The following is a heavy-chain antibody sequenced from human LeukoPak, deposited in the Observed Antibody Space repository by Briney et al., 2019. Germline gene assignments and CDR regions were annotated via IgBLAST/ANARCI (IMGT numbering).Heavy chain of an antibody. CDR1: GGSISSYY. J-gene: IGHJ4*02. V-gene: IGHV4-59*12. D-gene: IGHD3-22*01. CDR3: ARDYYTYFDY. Sequence: SETLSLTCTVSGGSISSYYWSWIRQPPGEGLEWIGYIYYSGSTNYNPSLKSRVTMSVDTSKNQFSLKLSSVTAADTALYYCARDYYTYFDYWGQGTLVIVSS. CDR2: IYYSGST.